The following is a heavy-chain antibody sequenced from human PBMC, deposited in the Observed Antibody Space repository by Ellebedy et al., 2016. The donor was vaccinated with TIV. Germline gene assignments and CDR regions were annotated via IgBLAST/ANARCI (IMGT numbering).Heavy chain of an antibody. Sequence: MPSETLSLTCSVSGGSVSSTRYYWAWIRQPPGTGLEYIGSFYYSGSPYYNPSFKSRVTLSADTSKNQFSLHLRTMTAADTAVYYCARTDPWQPIDDWGQGILVSVSS. V-gene: IGHV4-39*01. D-gene: IGHD2-21*02. CDR3: ARTDPWQPIDD. CDR1: GGSVSSTRYY. CDR2: FYYSGSP. J-gene: IGHJ4*02.